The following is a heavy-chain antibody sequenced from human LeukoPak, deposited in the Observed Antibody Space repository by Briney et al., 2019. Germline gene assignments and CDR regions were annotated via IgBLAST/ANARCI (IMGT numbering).Heavy chain of an antibody. V-gene: IGHV3-7*04. CDR1: GFTISNYW. J-gene: IGHJ4*02. CDR2: INQDGTVE. D-gene: IGHD3-10*01. Sequence: QPGGSLRLSCAASGFTISNYWMNWVRQAPGEGLEWVANINQDGTVEHYVDSVKGRFTISRDNAKNSLYLQMNTLRAEDTAVYYCARDCCASGSLDYWGQGALVTVSS. CDR3: ARDCCASGSLDY.